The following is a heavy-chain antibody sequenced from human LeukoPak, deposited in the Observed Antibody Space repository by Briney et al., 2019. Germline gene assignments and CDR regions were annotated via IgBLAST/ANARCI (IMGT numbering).Heavy chain of an antibody. CDR2: ISGGGTTT. CDR1: GFTISGYW. Sequence: GGSLRLSCAASGFTISGYWMHWVRQAPGKGLEWVSAISGGGTTTYYADSVKGRFTISRDNSKNTLYLHMNSLRAEDTAVYYCAKVGPSRIVVPAAYWYFDLWGRGTLVTVSS. V-gene: IGHV3-23*01. J-gene: IGHJ2*01. D-gene: IGHD2-2*01. CDR3: AKVGPSRIVVPAAYWYFDL.